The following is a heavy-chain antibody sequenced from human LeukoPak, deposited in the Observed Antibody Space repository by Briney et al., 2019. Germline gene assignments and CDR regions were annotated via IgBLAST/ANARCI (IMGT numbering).Heavy chain of an antibody. CDR3: ARDLKRDCSSTSCYSTHYYYYYGMDV. V-gene: IGHV1-69*13. CDR2: IIPIFGTA. Sequence: SVKVSCKASGYTFTSYGISWVRQAPGQGLEWMGGIIPIFGTASYAQKFQGRVTITADESTSTAYMELSSLRSEDTAVYYCARDLKRDCSSTSCYSTHYYYYYGMDVWGQGTTVTVSS. J-gene: IGHJ6*02. D-gene: IGHD2-2*01. CDR1: GYTFTSYG.